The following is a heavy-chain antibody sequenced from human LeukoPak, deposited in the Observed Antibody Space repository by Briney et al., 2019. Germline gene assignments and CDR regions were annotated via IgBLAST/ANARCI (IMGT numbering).Heavy chain of an antibody. CDR1: GGSFSGYY. J-gene: IGHJ5*02. Sequence: PSGTLSLTCAVYGGSFSGYYWSWIRQPPGKGLEWIASMYHSGNTYYNPSLKSRVTVSVDTSKNQFSLKLNSVTAADTAVYYCATQQCSGGSCYSRAIWFDPWGQGTLVTVSS. CDR3: ATQQCSGGSCYSRAIWFDP. V-gene: IGHV4-34*01. CDR2: MYHSGNT. D-gene: IGHD2-15*01.